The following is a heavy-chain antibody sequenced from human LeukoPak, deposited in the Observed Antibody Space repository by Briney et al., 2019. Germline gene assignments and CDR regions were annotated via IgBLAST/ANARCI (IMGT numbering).Heavy chain of an antibody. CDR3: ARAFSSVNWNAFDY. D-gene: IGHD1-1*01. CDR2: ISTDGSNT. J-gene: IGHJ4*02. Sequence: GGSLRLSCAASGFIFSSYWMHSVRQAPGKGLVWVARISTDGSNTGHAGSVKGRFTISRDNAKDTLYLQMNSLRAEDTAVYYCARAFSSVNWNAFDYWGQGTLVTVSS. V-gene: IGHV3-74*01. CDR1: GFIFSSYW.